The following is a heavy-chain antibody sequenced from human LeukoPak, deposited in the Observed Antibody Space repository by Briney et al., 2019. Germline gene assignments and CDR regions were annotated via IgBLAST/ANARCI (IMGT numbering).Heavy chain of an antibody. CDR3: ARQEYYYYYMDV. J-gene: IGHJ6*03. CDR1: GYTFTSYD. V-gene: IGHV1-8*03. Sequence: ASVKVSCKASGYTFTSYDINWVRQATGQGLEWMGWMNPNSGNTGYAQKFQGRVTITRNTSISTTYMELSSLRSEDTAVYYCARQEYYYYYMDVWGKGTTVTVSS. CDR2: MNPNSGNT.